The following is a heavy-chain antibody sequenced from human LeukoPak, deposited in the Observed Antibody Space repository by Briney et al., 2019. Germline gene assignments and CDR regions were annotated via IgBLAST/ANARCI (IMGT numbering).Heavy chain of an antibody. CDR2: ISYDGSNK. D-gene: IGHD3-22*01. V-gene: IGHV3-30*04. CDR1: GFTFSSYA. J-gene: IGHJ4*02. Sequence: GGSLRLSCADSGFTFSSYAMHWVRQAPGKGLEWVAVISYDGSNKYYADSVKGRFTISRDNSKNTLYLQMNSLRDEDTAVYYCARDPSKGNYYDSRGYIDYWGQGTLVTVSS. CDR3: ARDPSKGNYYDSRGYIDY.